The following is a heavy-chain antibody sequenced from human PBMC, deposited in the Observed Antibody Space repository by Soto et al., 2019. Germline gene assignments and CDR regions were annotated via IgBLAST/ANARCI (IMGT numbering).Heavy chain of an antibody. Sequence: NPSETLSLTCTVSGGSISSGDYYWSWIRQPPWKGLEWIGYIYYSGSTYYNPSLKSRVTISVDTSKNQFSLKLSSVTAADTAVYYCASTTDYYYYGMDVWGQGXTVTVYS. CDR1: GGSISSGDYY. CDR3: ASTTDYYYYGMDV. V-gene: IGHV4-30-4*01. J-gene: IGHJ6*02. D-gene: IGHD1-1*01. CDR2: IYYSGST.